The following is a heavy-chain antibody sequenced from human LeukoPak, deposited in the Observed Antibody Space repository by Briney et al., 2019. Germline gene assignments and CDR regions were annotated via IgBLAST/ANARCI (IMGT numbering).Heavy chain of an antibody. CDR3: ARSDYDYVWGSYRLGYFDY. J-gene: IGHJ4*02. Sequence: PGGSLRLSCAASGFTFSSYEMNWVRQAPGKGLEWVSYISSSGSTIYYADSVKGRFTISRDNAKNSLYLQMNSLRAEDTAVYYCARSDYDYVWGSYRLGYFDYWGQGTLVTVSS. CDR1: GFTFSSYE. CDR2: ISSSGSTI. V-gene: IGHV3-48*03. D-gene: IGHD3-16*02.